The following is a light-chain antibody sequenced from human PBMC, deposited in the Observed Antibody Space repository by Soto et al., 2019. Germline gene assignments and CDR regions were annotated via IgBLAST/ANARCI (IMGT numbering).Light chain of an antibody. CDR1: QGIRID. V-gene: IGKV1-17*01. Sequence: DIQMTQFPSSLSASLGDRDTITCRASQGIRIDLGWYQQKPGKAPKRLIYAASSLQSGVPSRFSGSGSGTEFTLTISRLQPEDSATLHCQQHSTYPLTFGQGTKVEIK. CDR3: QQHSTYPLT. J-gene: IGKJ1*01. CDR2: AAS.